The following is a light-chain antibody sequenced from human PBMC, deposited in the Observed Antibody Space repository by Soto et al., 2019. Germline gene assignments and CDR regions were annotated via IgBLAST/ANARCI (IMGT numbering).Light chain of an antibody. Sequence: QSALTQPPSASGSPGQSVTISCTGTSSDVGGYNYVSWYQQYPGKAPKLMIYEVNMRPSGVPDRFSGSKSGNTASLTVSGLQAEDEADYYCCSYAGTDNVNVFGTGTKLTVL. J-gene: IGLJ1*01. CDR2: EVN. CDR1: SSDVGGYNY. CDR3: CSYAGTDNVNV. V-gene: IGLV2-8*01.